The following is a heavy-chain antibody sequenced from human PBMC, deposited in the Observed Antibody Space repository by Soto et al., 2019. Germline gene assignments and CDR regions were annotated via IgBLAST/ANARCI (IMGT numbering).Heavy chain of an antibody. J-gene: IGHJ4*02. CDR2: IKQDGSEK. D-gene: IGHD1-1*01. V-gene: IGHV3-7*01. CDR3: ARDNHDDLQLPIHY. Sequence: GSLRLSCAASGFTFSSYWMSWVLQAPWKGLEWVANIKQDGSEKYYVDSVKGRFTISRDNAKSSLYLQMNSLRAEDTAVYYCARDNHDDLQLPIHYWGQGTLVTVSS. CDR1: GFTFSSYW.